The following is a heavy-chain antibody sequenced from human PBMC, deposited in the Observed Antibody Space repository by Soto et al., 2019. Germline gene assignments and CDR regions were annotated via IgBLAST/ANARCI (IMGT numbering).Heavy chain of an antibody. V-gene: IGHV3-23*01. D-gene: IGHD3-10*01. Sequence: GGSLRISCAASGFTFSSYAMSWVRQAPGKGLEWVSAISGSGGSTYYADSVKGRFTISRDNSKTTLYLQMNSLRAEDTAVYYCAKNSLSGYYCSGRPNWFAPWGQGTLVTVSS. CDR2: ISGSGGST. J-gene: IGHJ5*02. CDR1: GFTFSSYA. CDR3: AKNSLSGYYCSGRPNWFAP.